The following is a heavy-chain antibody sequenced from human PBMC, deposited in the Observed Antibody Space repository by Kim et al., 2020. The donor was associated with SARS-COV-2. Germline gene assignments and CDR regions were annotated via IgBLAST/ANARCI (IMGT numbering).Heavy chain of an antibody. CDR2: ISYDGSNN. D-gene: IGHD6-19*01. V-gene: IGHV3-33*05. J-gene: IGHJ6*02. CDR3: ARDWEVRYSSGWLDYYYGVDD. Sequence: GGSLRLSCAASGFTFSSHGMHWVRQAPGKGLEWVAVISYDGSNNNYADSVKGRFTISSDTSKNTLYLQMNSLSVEDTAVYYCARDWEVRYSSGWLDYYYGVDDWGQGTPVTVSS. CDR1: GFTFSSHG.